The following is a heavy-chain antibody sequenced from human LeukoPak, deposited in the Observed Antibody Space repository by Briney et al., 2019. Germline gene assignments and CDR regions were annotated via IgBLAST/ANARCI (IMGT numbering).Heavy chain of an antibody. Sequence: TGGSLRLSCAASGFTFSSYSMSWVRQAPGKGLEWVSYMSSSSSTIYYADSVKGRFTISRDNAKNSLYLQMNSLRAEDTAVYYCARASSYDYVWGSYRPSSVYFDYWGQGTLVTVSS. CDR1: GFTFSSYS. D-gene: IGHD3-16*02. CDR3: ARASSYDYVWGSYRPSSVYFDY. J-gene: IGHJ4*02. V-gene: IGHV3-48*04. CDR2: MSSSSSTI.